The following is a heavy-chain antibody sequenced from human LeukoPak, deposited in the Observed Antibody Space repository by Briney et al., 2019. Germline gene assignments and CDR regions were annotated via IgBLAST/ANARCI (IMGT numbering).Heavy chain of an antibody. CDR2: FYYSGST. V-gene: IGHV4-59*01. CDR1: GGSFSGYY. CDR3: ARASTLNYFESSGYYSFGYFDY. Sequence: SETLSLTCAVYGGSFSGYYWSWIRQPPGKGLEWIGYFYYSGSTNYNPSLKSRVTISVDKSKNQFSLKLSSVTAADTAVYYCARASTLNYFESSGYYSFGYFDYWGQGTLVTVSS. J-gene: IGHJ4*02. D-gene: IGHD3-22*01.